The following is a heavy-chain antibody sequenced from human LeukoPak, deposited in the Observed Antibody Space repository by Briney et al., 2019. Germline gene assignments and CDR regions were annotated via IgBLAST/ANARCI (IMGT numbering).Heavy chain of an antibody. CDR3: AKAPSYSSGWYLDY. D-gene: IGHD6-19*01. Sequence: ETLSLTCAVYGGSFSGYYWSWVRQAPGKGLEWVSAISGSGGSTYYADSVKGRFTISRDNSKNTLYLQMNSLRAEDTAVYYCAKAPSYSSGWYLDYWGQGTLVTVSS. J-gene: IGHJ4*02. CDR1: GGSFSGYY. V-gene: IGHV3-23*01. CDR2: ISGSGGST.